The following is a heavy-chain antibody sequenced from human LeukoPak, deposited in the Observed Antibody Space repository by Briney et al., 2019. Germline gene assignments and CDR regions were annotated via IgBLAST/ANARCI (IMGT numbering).Heavy chain of an antibody. CDR2: IYPGDSDT. V-gene: IGHV5-51*01. Sequence: PGESLQISCQGSGYTFTTYWIAWVRQVPGKGLEWMGMIYPGDSDTRYSPSFQGQVTISADKSISTAYLQWSSLKASDTAMYYCARLLEGVAGTWGYWGQGTLVTVS. CDR3: ARLLEGVAGTWGY. J-gene: IGHJ4*02. CDR1: GYTFTTYW. D-gene: IGHD6-19*01.